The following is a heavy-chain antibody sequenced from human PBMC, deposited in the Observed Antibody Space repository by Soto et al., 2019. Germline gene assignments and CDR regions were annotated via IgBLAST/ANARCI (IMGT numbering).Heavy chain of an antibody. Sequence: QVQLVQSGAEVKKPGSSVKVSCKASGGTFSSYAISWVRQAPGQGLEWMGGLIPIFGTANYAQKFQGRVTSTADKSTSTAYVELSSLSSEDTAVYYCESCSSPLTPLDTAMVSPVYYYYGIDVWGQGTTVTVSS. CDR2: LIPIFGTA. CDR1: GGTFSSYA. D-gene: IGHD5-18*01. J-gene: IGHJ6*02. V-gene: IGHV1-69*06. CDR3: ESCSSPLTPLDTAMVSPVYYYYGIDV.